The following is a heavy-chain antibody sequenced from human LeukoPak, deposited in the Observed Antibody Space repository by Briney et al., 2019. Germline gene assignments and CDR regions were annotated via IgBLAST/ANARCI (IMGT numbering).Heavy chain of an antibody. CDR2: ISSSGSTI. CDR1: GFTFSDYY. J-gene: IGHJ6*02. CDR3: AREVGYCSGGSCYSDYYHGMDV. V-gene: IGHV3-11*01. D-gene: IGHD2-15*01. Sequence: GGSLRLSCAASGFTFSDYYMSWIRQAPGKGLEWVSYISSSGSTIYYADSVKGRFTISRDNAKNSLYLQMNSPRAEDTAVYYCAREVGYCSGGSCYSDYYHGMDVWGQGTTVTVSS.